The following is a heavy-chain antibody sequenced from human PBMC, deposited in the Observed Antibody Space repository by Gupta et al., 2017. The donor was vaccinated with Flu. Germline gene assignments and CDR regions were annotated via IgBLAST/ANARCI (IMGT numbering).Heavy chain of an antibody. J-gene: IGHJ6*03. V-gene: IGHV3-21*01. CDR3: ARSFGINSGSNHMD. D-gene: IGHD1-20*01. Sequence: LSCAASGFSFSTYSMNWVRQAPGKGLDWVSSISSSSRYIYYADSVKGRFTISRDNAKNSLYLQMNSLRAEDTAVYYCARSFGINSGSNHMD. CDR2: ISSSSRYI. CDR1: GFSFSTYS.